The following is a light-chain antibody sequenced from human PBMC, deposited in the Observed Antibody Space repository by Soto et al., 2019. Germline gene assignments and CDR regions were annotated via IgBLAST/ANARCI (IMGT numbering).Light chain of an antibody. Sequence: ALTQPASVSGSPGQSITISCTGTSRDVGGYNFVSWYQQYPGEVPKLMIYEVGNRPSGVSNRFSGSKSGNTASLTISGLQAEDEADYYCSSYTSSSILVFGTGTKVTVL. J-gene: IGLJ1*01. V-gene: IGLV2-14*01. CDR1: SRDVGGYNF. CDR3: SSYTSSSILV. CDR2: EVG.